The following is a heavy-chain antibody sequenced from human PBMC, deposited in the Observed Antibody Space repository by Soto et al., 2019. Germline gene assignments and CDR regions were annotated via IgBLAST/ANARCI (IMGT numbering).Heavy chain of an antibody. CDR3: AHSPAPRVYFQH. V-gene: IGHV2-5*02. CDR1: GFSLNTGGVT. J-gene: IGHJ1*01. D-gene: IGHD3-10*01. Sequence: SGPTLVNPTKTLTLTCVFSGFSLNTGGVTVGWIRQPPGKALEWVALIYWDDGKRYSPSLKSRLTITKETSRNQVVLTMTNVDPEDTATYFCAHSPAPRVYFQHWGGGTLVTVS. CDR2: IYWDDGK.